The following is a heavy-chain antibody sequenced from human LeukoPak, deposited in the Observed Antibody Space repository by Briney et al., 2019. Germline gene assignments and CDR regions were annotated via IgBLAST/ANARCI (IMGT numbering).Heavy chain of an antibody. Sequence: PSETLSLTCDISGGSISSGLYSWSWIRQPLGKGLEWIGYIYHTGSTYYNPSLKSRVTISVDTSKNQFSLRLSSVTAADTAVYYCARLQYCSGTSCYWFDPWGQGTLVTVSS. CDR3: ARLQYCSGTSCYWFDP. CDR1: GGSISSGLYS. D-gene: IGHD2-2*01. CDR2: IYHTGST. V-gene: IGHV4-30-2*01. J-gene: IGHJ5*02.